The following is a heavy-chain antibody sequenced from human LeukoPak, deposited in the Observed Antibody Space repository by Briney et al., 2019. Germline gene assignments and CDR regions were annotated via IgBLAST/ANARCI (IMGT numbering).Heavy chain of an antibody. CDR1: GFTFSFYA. V-gene: IGHV3-30*14. CDR3: ARVYDSYFDF. J-gene: IGHJ4*02. CDR2: ISYDGANK. Sequence: SGGSLRLSCAASGFTFSFYAMHWVRQAPGKGLEWVAVISYDGANKYYADSVKGRFTISRDNSKNTLYLQMNSLRAEDTAVFYCARVYDSYFDFWGQGTLVTVSS. D-gene: IGHD3-22*01.